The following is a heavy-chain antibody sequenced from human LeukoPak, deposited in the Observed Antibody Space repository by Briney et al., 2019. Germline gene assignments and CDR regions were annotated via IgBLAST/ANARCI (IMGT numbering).Heavy chain of an antibody. V-gene: IGHV4-39*06. CDR3: ARAAQGYYMDV. CDR2: IYYSGST. CDR1: GGSISSSSYY. Sequence: SETLSLTCTVSGGSISSSSYYWGWIRQPPGKGLEWIGNIYYSGSTFYNPSLKSRVTISVDTSKNQFPLKLSSVTAADTAVYYCARAAQGYYMDVWGKGTTVTVSS. J-gene: IGHJ6*03.